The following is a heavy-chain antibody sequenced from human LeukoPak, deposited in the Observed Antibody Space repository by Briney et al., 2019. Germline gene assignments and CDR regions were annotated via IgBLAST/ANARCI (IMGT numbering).Heavy chain of an antibody. V-gene: IGHV4-4*02. CDR2: MYHSGST. Sequence: SETLSLTCAVSGGSISSNNWWSWVRQPPGKGLEWIGEMYHSGSTNYNPSLKSRVTISVDKSKNQFSLKLNSVTAADTAVYYCGRRRADTWYYFDYGGQETLVTVSS. J-gene: IGHJ4*02. D-gene: IGHD2-2*02. CDR1: GGSISSNNW. CDR3: GRRRADTWYYFDY.